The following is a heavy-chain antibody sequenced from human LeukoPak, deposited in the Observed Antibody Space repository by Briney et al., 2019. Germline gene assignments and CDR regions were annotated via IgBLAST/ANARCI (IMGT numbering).Heavy chain of an antibody. D-gene: IGHD2-21*01. J-gene: IGHJ4*02. Sequence: PGGSLRLSCAASGFTFSSYSMNWVRQAPGKGLEWVSYISSSRSTIYYADSVKGRFTISRDNAKNSLYLQMNSLRAEDTAVYYCAREVHGVMENWGQGTLVTVSS. CDR2: ISSSRSTI. CDR3: AREVHGVMEN. CDR1: GFTFSSYS. V-gene: IGHV3-48*01.